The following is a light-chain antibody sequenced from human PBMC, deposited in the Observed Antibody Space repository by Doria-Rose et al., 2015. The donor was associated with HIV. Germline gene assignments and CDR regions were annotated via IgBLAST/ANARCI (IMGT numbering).Light chain of an antibody. Sequence: TQSPGTLSLSPGERATLSCRASQSFSSTYLAWYQQKPGQAPSLLIYDGSTRATGIPDGFSASGSGTDFTPTINRLEPEDFALYYCHQYGTSWTFGQGTKVE. V-gene: IGKV3-20*01. CDR3: HQYGTSWT. CDR1: QSFSSTY. CDR2: DGS. J-gene: IGKJ1*01.